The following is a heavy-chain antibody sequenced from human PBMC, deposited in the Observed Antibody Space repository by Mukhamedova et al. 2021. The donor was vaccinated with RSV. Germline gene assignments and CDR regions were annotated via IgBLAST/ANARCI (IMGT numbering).Heavy chain of an antibody. V-gene: IGHV4-34*01. CDR2: INHSGST. CDR3: ARGGHKY. J-gene: IGHJ4*02. Sequence: GEINHSGSTNYNPSLKSRVTISVDTSKNQFSLKLSSVTAADTAVYYCARGGHKYWGQGTLVTVSS.